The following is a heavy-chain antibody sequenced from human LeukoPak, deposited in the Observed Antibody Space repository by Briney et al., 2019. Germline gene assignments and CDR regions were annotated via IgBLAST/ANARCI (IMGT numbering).Heavy chain of an antibody. CDR1: GGSISSSSYY. D-gene: IGHD1-7*01. J-gene: IGHJ4*02. Sequence: PSETLSLTCTVSGGSISSSSYYWGWIRQPPGKGLEWIGSIYYSGSTYYNPSLKSRVTISVDTSKNQFSLKLSSVTAADTAVYYCARHLWADFPYNWNSGYFDYWGQGTLVTVSS. V-gene: IGHV4-39*01. CDR3: ARHLWADFPYNWNSGYFDY. CDR2: IYYSGST.